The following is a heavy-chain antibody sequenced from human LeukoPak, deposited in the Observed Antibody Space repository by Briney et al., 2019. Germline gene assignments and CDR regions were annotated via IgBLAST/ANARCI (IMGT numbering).Heavy chain of an antibody. CDR3: ARNESVVVVAPATLRYNYFDP. J-gene: IGHJ5*02. CDR1: GGSISSSNYY. CDR2: IYYSGST. D-gene: IGHD2-15*01. Sequence: PSETLSLTCTVSGGSISSSNYYWGWIRQPPGKGLEWIGSIYYSGSTHYNPSLKSRVTISVDTSKNQFSLKLSSVTAADTAVYYCARNESVVVVAPATLRYNYFDPWGQRTLVTVSS. V-gene: IGHV4-39*01.